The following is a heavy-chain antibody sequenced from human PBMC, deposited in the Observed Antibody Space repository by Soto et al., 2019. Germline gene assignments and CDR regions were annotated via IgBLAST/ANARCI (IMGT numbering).Heavy chain of an antibody. V-gene: IGHV4-39*01. Sequence: NLSLTCTVSGGSISSSSYYWGWIRQPPGKGLEWIGSIYYSGSTYYNPSLKSRVTISVDTSKNQFSLKLSSVTAADTAVYYCARHTYYDFWSGPRYRWFDPWGQGTLVTVSS. D-gene: IGHD3-3*01. CDR1: GGSISSSSYY. CDR3: ARHTYYDFWSGPRYRWFDP. CDR2: IYYSGST. J-gene: IGHJ5*02.